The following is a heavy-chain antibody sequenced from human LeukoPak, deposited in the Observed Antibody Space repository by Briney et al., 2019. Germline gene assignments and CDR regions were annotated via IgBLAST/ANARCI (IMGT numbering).Heavy chain of an antibody. Sequence: GGSLRLSCAASGFTFSNYNMNWVRQAPGKGLEWVSSITSSSTYIYYADSVKGRFTISRDNAKNSLYLQMNSLRAEDTAVYYCARGTTALMDVWGKGTTVTVSS. CDR3: ARGTTALMDV. CDR2: ITSSSTYI. J-gene: IGHJ6*03. D-gene: IGHD2-21*02. V-gene: IGHV3-21*01. CDR1: GFTFSNYN.